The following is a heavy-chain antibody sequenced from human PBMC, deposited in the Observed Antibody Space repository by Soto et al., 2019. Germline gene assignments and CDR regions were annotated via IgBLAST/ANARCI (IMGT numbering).Heavy chain of an antibody. J-gene: IGHJ4*02. CDR1: GFTVSTKY. V-gene: IGHV3-66*01. D-gene: IGHD3-16*01. CDR2: IYSGGST. Sequence: EVQLVESGGGLVQPGGSLRLSCAASGFTVSTKYMSWVRQAPGKGLEWVSVIYSGGSTFYADSVRGRLTISRDNSKNTVNLQMNSLIAEDTAVYYCARDPWAADFWGQGTLVTVSS. CDR3: ARDPWAADF.